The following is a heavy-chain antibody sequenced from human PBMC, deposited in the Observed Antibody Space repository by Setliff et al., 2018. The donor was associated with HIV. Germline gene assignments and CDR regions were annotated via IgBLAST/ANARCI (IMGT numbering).Heavy chain of an antibody. CDR3: ARRPPPDYGDKISGGYFDY. D-gene: IGHD4-17*01. Sequence: LSLSCAASGFTFEKYWMHWVRQAPGKGLEWVSLISWDGGNTYYADSVKGRFTISRDNAKNSLYLQMNSLRAEDTAVYYCARRPPPDYGDKISGGYFDYWGQGTLVTVSS. J-gene: IGHJ4*02. CDR1: GFTFEKYW. CDR2: ISWDGGNT. V-gene: IGHV3-43D*03.